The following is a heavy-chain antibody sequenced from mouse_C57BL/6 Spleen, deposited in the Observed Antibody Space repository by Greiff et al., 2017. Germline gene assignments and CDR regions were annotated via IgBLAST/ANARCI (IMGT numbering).Heavy chain of an antibody. V-gene: IGHV1-62-2*01. D-gene: IGHD2-1*01. CDR1: GYTFTEYT. J-gene: IGHJ3*01. Sequence: QVQLQQSGAELVKPGASVKLSCKASGYTFTEYTIHWVKQRSGQGLEWIGWFYPGSGSIKYNEKFKEKATLTADKSSSTVYMELRRLTSEDSAVYFCARHEEGRDLLWYPWFAYWGQGTLVTVSA. CDR3: ARHEEGRDLLWYPWFAY. CDR2: FYPGSGSI.